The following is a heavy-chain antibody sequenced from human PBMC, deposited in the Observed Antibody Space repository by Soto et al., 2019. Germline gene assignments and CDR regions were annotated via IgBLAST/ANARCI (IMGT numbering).Heavy chain of an antibody. CDR3: AREVAAKTASFDY. D-gene: IGHD1-26*01. Sequence: QLQLHESGPGLVKPPETLSLTCTVSAGSIRHDNYYWAWIRQPPGKGLEWSASIYYSGSTYYSPFRKGRVAISVESLKSQFSLSLNSVTAADTAAYFWAREVAAKTASFDYWGQGTLVPVSS. V-gene: IGHV4-39*02. CDR1: AGSIRHDNYY. CDR2: IYYSGST. J-gene: IGHJ4*02.